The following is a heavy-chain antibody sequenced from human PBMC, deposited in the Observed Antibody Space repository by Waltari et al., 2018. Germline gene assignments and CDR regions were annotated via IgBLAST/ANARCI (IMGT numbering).Heavy chain of an antibody. V-gene: IGHV4-4*07. CDR2: IYTSGST. D-gene: IGHD1-26*01. Sequence: QVQLQESGPGLVKPSETLSLTCTVSGGSISSYYWSWIRQPAGKGLEWIGRIYTSGSTNYHPSPKSRVTMSVDTSKNQFSLKLSSVTAADTAVYYCAGSIVGATTGYYYYYMDVWGKGTTVTISS. J-gene: IGHJ6*03. CDR3: AGSIVGATTGYYYYYMDV. CDR1: GGSISSYY.